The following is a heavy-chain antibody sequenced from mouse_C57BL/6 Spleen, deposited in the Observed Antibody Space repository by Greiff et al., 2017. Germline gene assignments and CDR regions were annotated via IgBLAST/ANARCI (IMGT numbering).Heavy chain of an antibody. Sequence: VQLQESGPELVKPGASVKISCKASGYTFTDYYINWVKQRPGQGLEWIGWIFPGSGSTYYNEKFKGKATLTVEKSSSTAYMLLSSLTSEDSAVYFCARCPHYYGSSYGYFDVWGTGTTVTVSS. D-gene: IGHD1-1*01. CDR1: GYTFTDYY. J-gene: IGHJ1*03. CDR3: ARCPHYYGSSYGYFDV. V-gene: IGHV1-75*01. CDR2: IFPGSGST.